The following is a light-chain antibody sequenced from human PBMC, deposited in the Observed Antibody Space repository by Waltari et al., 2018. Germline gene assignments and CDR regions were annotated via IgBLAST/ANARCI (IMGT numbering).Light chain of an antibody. CDR1: QSIFYTSSNKDY. CDR2: WAS. CDR3: QQYYSSPPWT. V-gene: IGKV4-1*01. Sequence: DIVMIQSPDSLAVSLGERATINCKSSQSIFYTSSNKDYLAWYQQKSRQPPKLLITWASTRESGVPDRFSGSGSGTDFTLTISSLQAEDVAVYYCQQYYSSPPWTFGQGTKVEIK. J-gene: IGKJ1*01.